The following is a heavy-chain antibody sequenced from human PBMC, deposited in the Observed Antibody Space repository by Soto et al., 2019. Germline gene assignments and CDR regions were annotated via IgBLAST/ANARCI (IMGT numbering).Heavy chain of an antibody. CDR2: ISSNGGST. Sequence: GGSLRLSCSASGFTFSSYAMHWVRQAPGKGLEYVSAISSNGGSTYYADSVKGRFTISRDNSKNTLYLQMSSLRAEDTAVYYCVKNEWEWELHVYYFDYWGQGTLVTVSS. V-gene: IGHV3-64D*08. J-gene: IGHJ4*02. CDR3: VKNEWEWELHVYYFDY. CDR1: GFTFSSYA. D-gene: IGHD1-26*01.